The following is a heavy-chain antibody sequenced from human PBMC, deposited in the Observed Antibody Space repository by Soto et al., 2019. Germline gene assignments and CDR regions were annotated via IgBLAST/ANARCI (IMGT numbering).Heavy chain of an antibody. CDR1: GTSFSDYW. D-gene: IGHD2-8*02. CDR3: ARVGSFCTGSTCSGF. CDR2: INPKGGV. J-gene: IGHJ1*01. V-gene: IGHV4-34*01. Sequence: QVQVHQWGTGLLRPSETLSLTCEVSGTSFSDYWWSWVRQSPGKGLEWIAEINPKGGVKYNPSLKSRFRSSVDLSKRQFSLEMTSVTAADTAVYYCARVGSFCTGSTCSGFWGQGTQVNVSS.